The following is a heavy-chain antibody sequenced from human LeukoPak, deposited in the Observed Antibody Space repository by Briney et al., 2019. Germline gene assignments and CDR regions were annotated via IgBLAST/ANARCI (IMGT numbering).Heavy chain of an antibody. D-gene: IGHD5-18*01. CDR3: VRQKYSYGYGPVDY. J-gene: IGHJ4*02. V-gene: IGHV3-23*01. CDR1: AFPFSTYV. Sequence: GGSLRLSCAASAFPFSTYVMSWVRQAPGGGLEWISSISGDGARTYYTNSVKGRFTISRDNSKNTLYLQMSSLRAEDAAVYYCVRQKYSYGYGPVDYWGQGTLVTVSS. CDR2: ISGDGART.